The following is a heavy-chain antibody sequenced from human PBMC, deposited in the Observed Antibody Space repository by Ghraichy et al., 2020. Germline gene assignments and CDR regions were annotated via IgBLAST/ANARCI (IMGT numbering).Heavy chain of an antibody. CDR1: GLICSPVT. CDR3: ARGEDGSPDY. Sequence: GGSLRLSGIACGLICSPVTIRSVVWTLLHGLEWVALRSPDEKTKYYADSVKGRFTISRDNSKNTLFLQMNNLSPEDTGMYYCARGEDGSPDYWGQGTLV. J-gene: IGHJ4*02. V-gene: IGHV3-30*03. D-gene: IGHD1-26*01. CDR2: RSPDEKTK.